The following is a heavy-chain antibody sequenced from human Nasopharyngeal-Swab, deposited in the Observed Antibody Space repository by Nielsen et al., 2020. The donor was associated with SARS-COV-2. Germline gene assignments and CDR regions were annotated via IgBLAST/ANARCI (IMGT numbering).Heavy chain of an antibody. CDR3: ARAHYDYVWGTYRDY. D-gene: IGHD3-16*02. Sequence: SETLSLTCTVSGGSISSSSYYWGWIRQPPGKGLEWIGSIYYSGSTYYNPSLKSRVTISVDTSKNQFSLKLSSVTAADTAVYYCARAHYDYVWGTYRDYWGQGTLVTVSS. V-gene: IGHV4-39*07. CDR1: GGSISSSSYY. CDR2: IYYSGST. J-gene: IGHJ4*02.